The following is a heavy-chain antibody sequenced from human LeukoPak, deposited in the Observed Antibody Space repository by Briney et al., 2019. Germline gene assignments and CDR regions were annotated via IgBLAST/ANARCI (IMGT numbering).Heavy chain of an antibody. Sequence: PGESLRLSCAASGFTFSRYAMNWVRQAPGKGLEWLSYIDSRSTTIYYADSVKGRFTISRDNAKNSLYLQMNGLRAEDTAVYYCARDRFGGSFDYWGQGTLVTVSS. CDR3: ARDRFGGSFDY. CDR2: IDSRSTTI. D-gene: IGHD1-26*01. CDR1: GFTFSRYA. V-gene: IGHV3-48*01. J-gene: IGHJ4*02.